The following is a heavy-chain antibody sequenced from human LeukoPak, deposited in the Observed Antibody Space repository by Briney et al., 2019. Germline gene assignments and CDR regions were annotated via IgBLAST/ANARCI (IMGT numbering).Heavy chain of an antibody. CDR1: GGSFSGYY. CDR2: INHSGST. V-gene: IGHV4-34*01. Sequence: SETLSLTCAVYGGSFSGYYWSWIRQPPGKGLEWIGEINHSGSTNYNPSLKSRVTISVDTSKNQFSLKLSSVAAADTAVYYCARGFPSRVTALDYWGQGTLVTVSS. CDR3: ARGFPSRVTALDY. J-gene: IGHJ4*02. D-gene: IGHD2-21*02.